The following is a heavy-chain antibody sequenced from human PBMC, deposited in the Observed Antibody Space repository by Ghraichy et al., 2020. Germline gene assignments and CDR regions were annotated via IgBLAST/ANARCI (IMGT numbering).Heavy chain of an antibody. D-gene: IGHD2-2*01. Sequence: GGSLRLSCAASGFTFSSYSMNWVRQAPGKGLEWVSSISSSSSYIYYADSVKGRFTISRDNAKNSLYLQMNSLRAEDTAVYYCATNPDIVVVPAAHFYYGMDVWGQGTTVTVSS. V-gene: IGHV3-21*01. CDR3: ATNPDIVVVPAAHFYYGMDV. J-gene: IGHJ6*02. CDR2: ISSSSSYI. CDR1: GFTFSSYS.